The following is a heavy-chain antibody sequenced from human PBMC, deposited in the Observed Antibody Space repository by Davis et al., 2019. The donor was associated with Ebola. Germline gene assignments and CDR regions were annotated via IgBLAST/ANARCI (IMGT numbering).Heavy chain of an antibody. CDR1: GGSFSGYY. Sequence: SETLSLTCAVYGGSFSGYYWSWIRQPPGKGLEWIGEINHSGSTYYNPSLKSRVTISVDTSKNQFSLKLSSVTAADTAVYYCARGQRIAVAGTLTYYYYYGMDVWGQGTTVTVSS. CDR3: ARGQRIAVAGTLTYYYYYGMDV. J-gene: IGHJ6*02. V-gene: IGHV4-34*01. D-gene: IGHD6-19*01. CDR2: INHSGST.